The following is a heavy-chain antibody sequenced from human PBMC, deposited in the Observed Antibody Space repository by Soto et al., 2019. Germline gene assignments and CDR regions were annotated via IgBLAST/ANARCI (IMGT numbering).Heavy chain of an antibody. V-gene: IGHV1-2*02. CDR3: ASQLACCGGDCYTEPIEY. Sequence: ASVKVSCKASGYTFTSYGISWVGQAPGQVLEWMGWINPHSGGMTYAQKFQGRVTMTRDTSIITSYMELRRLRSDDTAVYFCASQLACCGGDCYTEPIEYWAQGTVVTVSS. CDR2: INPHSGGM. D-gene: IGHD2-21*02. J-gene: IGHJ4*02. CDR1: GYTFTSYG.